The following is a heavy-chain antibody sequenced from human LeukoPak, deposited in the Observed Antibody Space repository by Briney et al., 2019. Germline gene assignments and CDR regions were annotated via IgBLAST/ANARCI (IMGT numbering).Heavy chain of an antibody. CDR3: ARDSTGYGYEEWS. Sequence: GGSLRLSCAASGFTFSSYAMHWVRQAPGKGLEYVSGISSNGGSTYYANSVKGRFTISRDNSKNTLYLQMGSLRAEDMAVYYCARDSTGYGYEEWSWGQGTLVTVSS. V-gene: IGHV3-64*01. D-gene: IGHD5-18*01. J-gene: IGHJ5*02. CDR1: GFTFSSYA. CDR2: ISSNGGST.